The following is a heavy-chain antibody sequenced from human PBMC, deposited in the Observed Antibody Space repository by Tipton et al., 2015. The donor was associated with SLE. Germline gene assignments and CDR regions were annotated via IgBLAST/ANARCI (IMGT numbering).Heavy chain of an antibody. CDR2: VDPEDGET. CDR1: GYTFTDYY. V-gene: IGHV1-69-2*01. D-gene: IGHD2-15*01. CDR3: ATGGDSGIDL. J-gene: IGHJ2*01. Sequence: QSGPEVKKPGATVKISCKVSGYTFTDYYMHWVQQAPGKGLEWMGLVDPEDGETIYAEKFQGRVTITAGTSTGTAYMELSSLRSGDAAVYYCATGGDSGIDLWGRGTLVTVSS.